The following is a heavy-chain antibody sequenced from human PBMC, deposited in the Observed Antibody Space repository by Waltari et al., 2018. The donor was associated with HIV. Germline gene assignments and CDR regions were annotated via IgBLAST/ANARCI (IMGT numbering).Heavy chain of an antibody. CDR1: GGSFSGYY. V-gene: IGHV4-34*01. Sequence: QVQLQQWGAGLLKPSETLSLTCAVYGGSFSGYYWSWIRQPPGKGLEWIGEINHSGSTNYNPSLKSRVTISVDTSKNQFSLKLSSVTAADTAVYYCARGEGVPAAKGTSDWFDPWGQGTLVTVSS. CDR2: INHSGST. J-gene: IGHJ5*02. D-gene: IGHD2-2*01. CDR3: ARGEGVPAAKGTSDWFDP.